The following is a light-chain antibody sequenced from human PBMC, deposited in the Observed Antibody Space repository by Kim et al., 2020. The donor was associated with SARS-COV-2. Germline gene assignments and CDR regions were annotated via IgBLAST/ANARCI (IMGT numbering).Light chain of an antibody. V-gene: IGKV3-20*01. J-gene: IGKJ1*01. CDR1: QSVSSDY. CDR2: GAS. CDR3: QQYGSSLLT. Sequence: PGERAPLSGGARQSVSSDYLAWYQQRPGQAPRLLIYGASSRATGIPDRFSGSGSGTDFTLTINRLEPEDFAVYFCQQYGSSLLTFGQGTKVEIK.